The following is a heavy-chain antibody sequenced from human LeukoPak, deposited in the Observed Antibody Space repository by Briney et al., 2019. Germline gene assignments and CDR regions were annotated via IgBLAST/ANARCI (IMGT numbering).Heavy chain of an antibody. Sequence: GGSLRLSCAASGFTFGAYWMSWVRQAPGRGLEWVANMNKDGSVKFYVDSVKGRFTISRDNAKNSLYLQLNSLSAEDTAVYYCSGTGYNNWDIDRWGQGTLVTVSS. CDR1: GFTFGAYW. D-gene: IGHD1-1*01. CDR2: MNKDGSVK. V-gene: IGHV3-7*01. J-gene: IGHJ5*02. CDR3: SGTGYNNWDIDR.